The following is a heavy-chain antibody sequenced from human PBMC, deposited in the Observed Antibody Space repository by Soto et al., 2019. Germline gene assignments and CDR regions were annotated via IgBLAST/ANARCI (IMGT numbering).Heavy chain of an antibody. CDR2: IWTRGST. CDR3: ARTVGAAYYFDF. Sequence: QVQLQESGPGLVKPSETLSLTCNVSGDSMSKYYWSWVRQPAGKGLGWIGRIWTRGSTNSNPSLMRRVTLSIESSNTHFALDLKSVPAADTAVYYCARTVGAAYYFDFWGQGVLVSVSS. CDR1: GDSMSKYY. D-gene: IGHD3-16*01. J-gene: IGHJ4*02. V-gene: IGHV4-4*07.